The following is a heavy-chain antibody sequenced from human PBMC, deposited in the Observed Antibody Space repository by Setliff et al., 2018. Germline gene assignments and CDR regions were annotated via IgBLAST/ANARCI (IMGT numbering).Heavy chain of an antibody. CDR3: ARGGKAADARKGLFEN. CDR1: GYSFSDSA. CDR2: ISVYSGNA. D-gene: IGHD6-13*01. Sequence: ASVKVSCKASGYSFSDSAVNWVRQAPGQGLQWVGWISVYSGNAYYAQTLQDRVTLTTDTSTTTAYLELRSLRPDDTAVYYCARGGKAADARKGLFENWGQGTLVTVSS. J-gene: IGHJ4*02. V-gene: IGHV1-18*01.